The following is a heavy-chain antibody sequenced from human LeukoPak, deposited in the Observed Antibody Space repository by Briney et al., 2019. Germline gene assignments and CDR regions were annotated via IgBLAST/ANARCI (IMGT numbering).Heavy chain of an antibody. CDR2: IYPGDSDT. CDR1: GYSFTSYW. V-gene: IGHV5-51*01. Sequence: HGASLKISCKGSGYSFTSYWVGWVRPLPGRGLEWMGNIYPGDSDTTYSPSFRGQVAISADKSISTAYLQWSSLKASDTAIYYCARPHYYGSGSSSVSAFDIWGQGTLVTVSP. J-gene: IGHJ3*02. CDR3: ARPHYYGSGSSSVSAFDI. D-gene: IGHD3-10*01.